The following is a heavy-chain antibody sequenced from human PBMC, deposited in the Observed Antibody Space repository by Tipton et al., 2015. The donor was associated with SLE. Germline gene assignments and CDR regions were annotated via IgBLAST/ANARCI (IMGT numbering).Heavy chain of an antibody. CDR3: ARLRRDFGDYGWYFDL. V-gene: IGHV4-34*01. J-gene: IGHJ2*01. CDR1: GGSLSGYW. D-gene: IGHD4-17*01. CDR2: IDYSGST. Sequence: LRLSCTVYGGSLSGYWWSGTRQPPGKGLEWIGNIDYSGSTYYNPSLQSRVTISVGTSKNQFSLTVNSVTAADTAVYYCARLRRDFGDYGWYFDLWGRGTLVTVSS.